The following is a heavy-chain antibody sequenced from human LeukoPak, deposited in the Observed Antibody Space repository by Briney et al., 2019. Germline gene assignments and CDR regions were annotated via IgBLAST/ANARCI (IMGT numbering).Heavy chain of an antibody. CDR3: ARGNDYSNYFDWFDP. CDR1: GASFSVYY. D-gene: IGHD4-11*01. CDR2: INHSGST. Sequence: SETLSLTCAVYGASFSVYYCSWIRQPPGKVLEWMGEINHSGSTNYNPSLKHRVTISVDTSKTQFSLKLSSVTAADTAVYYCARGNDYSNYFDWFDPWGQGTLVTVSS. J-gene: IGHJ5*02. V-gene: IGHV4-34*01.